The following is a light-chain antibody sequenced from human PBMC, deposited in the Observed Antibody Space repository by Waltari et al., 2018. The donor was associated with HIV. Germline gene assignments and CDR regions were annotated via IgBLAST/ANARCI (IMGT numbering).Light chain of an antibody. CDR2: DVS. CDR1: GSEVGNLNS. CDR3: ASYVTGGTVI. Sequence: QSALTQPASVSGSPGQSITISCTATGSEVGNLNSVSWYPQHPGRGPKILIDDVSARPADVAARLPGSKSGKTASLPISGLQADDGAEYYVASYVTGGTVIFGGVTKVTVL. V-gene: IGLV2-14*03. J-gene: IGLJ2*01.